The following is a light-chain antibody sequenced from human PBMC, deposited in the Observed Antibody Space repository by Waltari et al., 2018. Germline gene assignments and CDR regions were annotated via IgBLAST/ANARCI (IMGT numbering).Light chain of an antibody. CDR1: HSISNN. J-gene: IGKJ1*01. V-gene: IGKV3-11*01. Sequence: ILLTQSPVILSVSPGGRATLSCSASHSISNNLAWYQNKPGQAHRLLIYDASNMATGIPARFSGSGSGTDFTLTIDSLEPEDLAVYYCQHRYNWPRTFGQGTKVEIK. CDR2: DAS. CDR3: QHRYNWPRT.